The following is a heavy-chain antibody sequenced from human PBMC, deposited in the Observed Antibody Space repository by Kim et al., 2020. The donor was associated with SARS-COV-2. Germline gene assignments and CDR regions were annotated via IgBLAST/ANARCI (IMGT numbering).Heavy chain of an antibody. V-gene: IGHV1-18*01. J-gene: IGHJ6*01. CDR3: ARVNYYGSGSYYKEYYYYYYGMDV. CDR1: GYTFTSYC. CDR2: ISAYNGNT. D-gene: IGHD3-10*01. Sequence: SVKVSCKASGYTFTSYCISWVRQAPGQGLEWMGWISAYNGNTNYAQKLQGRVTMTTDTSTSTAYMELRSLRSDDTAVYYCARVNYYGSGSYYKEYYYYYYGMDVGGQGTTVTVSS.